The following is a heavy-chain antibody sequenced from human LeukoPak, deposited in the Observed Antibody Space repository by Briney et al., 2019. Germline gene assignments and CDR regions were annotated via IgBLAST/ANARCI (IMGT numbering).Heavy chain of an antibody. CDR2: IRYDGSNK. V-gene: IGHV3-30*02. Sequence: PGGSLRLSCAASGFTFSSYWMSWVRQAPGKGLEWVAFIRYDGSNKYYADSVKGRFTISRDNSKNTLYLQMNSLRAEDTAVYYCAKDGEDYYGSGRRRVNWFDPWGQGTLVTVSS. J-gene: IGHJ5*02. CDR1: GFTFSSYW. CDR3: AKDGEDYYGSGRRRVNWFDP. D-gene: IGHD3-10*01.